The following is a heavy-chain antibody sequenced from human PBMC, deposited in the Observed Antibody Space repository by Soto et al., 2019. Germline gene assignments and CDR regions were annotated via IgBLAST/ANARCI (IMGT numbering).Heavy chain of an antibody. CDR2: IDWDDDK. J-gene: IGHJ6*02. V-gene: IGHV2-70*01. CDR3: ARILSYGDERRRMDV. D-gene: IGHD4-17*01. Sequence: SGPTLVNPTQTLTLTCTFSGFSLSTSGMCVSWIRQPPGKALEWLALIDWDDDKYYSTSLKTRLTISKDTSKNQVVLTMTNMDPVDTATYYCARILSYGDERRRMDVWGQGTTVTVSS. CDR1: GFSLSTSGMC.